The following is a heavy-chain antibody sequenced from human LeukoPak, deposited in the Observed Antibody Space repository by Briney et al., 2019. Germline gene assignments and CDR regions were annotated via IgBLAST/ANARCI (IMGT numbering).Heavy chain of an antibody. CDR2: IYPGDSDT. V-gene: IGHV5-51*01. J-gene: IGHJ5*02. CDR3: ARQSSADFWSSWFWFDP. Sequence: GESLKISCKGSGHSFTSYWIGWVRQMPGKGLEWMGIIYPGDSDTRYSPSFQGQVTISADKSISTAYLQWSSLKASDTAMYYCARQSSADFWSSWFWFDPWGQGTLVTVSS. CDR1: GHSFTSYW. D-gene: IGHD3-3*01.